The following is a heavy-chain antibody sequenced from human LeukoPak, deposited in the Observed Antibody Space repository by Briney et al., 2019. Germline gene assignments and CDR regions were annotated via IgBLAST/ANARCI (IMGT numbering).Heavy chain of an antibody. D-gene: IGHD2-2*01. V-gene: IGHV1-69*05. Sequence: SVKVSCKASGGTFSSYAISWVRQAPGQGLEWMGGIIPIFGTANYAQKFQGRVTITTDESTSTAYMELSSLRSEDTAVYYCASLQYCSSSSCYAYYYMDVWGKGTTVTVSS. J-gene: IGHJ6*03. CDR2: IIPIFGTA. CDR1: GGTFSSYA. CDR3: ASLQYCSSSSCYAYYYMDV.